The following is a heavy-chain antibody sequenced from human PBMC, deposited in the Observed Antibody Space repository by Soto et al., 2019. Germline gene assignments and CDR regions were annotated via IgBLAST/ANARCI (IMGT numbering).Heavy chain of an antibody. J-gene: IGHJ4*02. CDR1: GYAFTTYG. CDR3: ARGRYGNY. Sequence: QVHLVQSGAEVKKPGASVKVSCKGSGYAFTTYGITWVRQAPGQGLEWMGWISVHNGNTNYAPKLQGRVTMTRDTSANTAYMELRSLRSDVTAVYYCARGRYGNYWGQGALVTVSS. D-gene: IGHD1-1*01. CDR2: ISVHNGNT. V-gene: IGHV1-18*01.